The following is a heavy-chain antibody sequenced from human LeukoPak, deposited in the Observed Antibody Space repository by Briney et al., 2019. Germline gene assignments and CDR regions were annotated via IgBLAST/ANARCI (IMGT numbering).Heavy chain of an antibody. CDR1: GYTLTSYG. CDR3: ARDRDSSGYYYQAVYY. Sequence: GASVKVSCKASGYTLTSYGISWVRQAPGQGLEWMGWISAYNGNTNYAQNLQGRVTMTTDTSTSTAYMEVRSLRSDDTAMYYCARDRDSSGYYYQAVYYWGQGTLVTVSS. CDR2: ISAYNGNT. V-gene: IGHV1-18*04. J-gene: IGHJ4*02. D-gene: IGHD3-22*01.